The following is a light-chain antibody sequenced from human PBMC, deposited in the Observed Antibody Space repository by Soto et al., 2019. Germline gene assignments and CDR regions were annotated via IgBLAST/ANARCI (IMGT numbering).Light chain of an antibody. Sequence: DIQMAHSPSTLSASVGDRVAITCRASQSISSWLAWYQQKPGKAPKLLIYAASSLQSGVPSRFSGSGSGTDFTLTISSLQPEDFATYYCQQSYSTWTFGQGTKV. CDR2: AAS. V-gene: IGKV1-39*01. CDR1: QSISSW. J-gene: IGKJ1*01. CDR3: QQSYSTWT.